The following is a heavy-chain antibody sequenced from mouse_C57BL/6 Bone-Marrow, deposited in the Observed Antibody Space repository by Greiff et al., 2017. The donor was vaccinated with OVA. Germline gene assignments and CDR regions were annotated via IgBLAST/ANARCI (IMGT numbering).Heavy chain of an antibody. CDR2: ISSGCSYP. CDR3: ARHVDYYPYYFDY. V-gene: IGHV5-6*01. CDR1: GFTFSSYD. Sequence: EVQLQESGGDLVKPGGSLKLSCAASGFTFSSYDMSWVRQTPDKRLAWVATISSGCSYPYYPDSVKGRFTISRDNAKHTLYLQMSSLKSEDTAMYYCARHVDYYPYYFDYWGQGTTLTVSS. J-gene: IGHJ2*01. D-gene: IGHD1-1*01.